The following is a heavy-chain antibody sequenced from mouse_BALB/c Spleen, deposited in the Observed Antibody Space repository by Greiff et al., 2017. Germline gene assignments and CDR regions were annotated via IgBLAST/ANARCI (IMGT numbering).Heavy chain of an antibody. D-gene: IGHD5-1*01. Sequence: EVQLKESGGGLVRPGWSRKLSCAASGFTFSSFGMHWVRQAPEKGLEWVAYNSSGSSTIYYADTVKGRFTISRDNPKNTLFLQMTSLRSEDTAMYYCARSSNYAMDYWGQGTSVTVSS. V-gene: IGHV5-17*02. CDR1: GFTFSSFG. CDR2: NSSGSSTI. CDR3: ARSSNYAMDY. J-gene: IGHJ4*01.